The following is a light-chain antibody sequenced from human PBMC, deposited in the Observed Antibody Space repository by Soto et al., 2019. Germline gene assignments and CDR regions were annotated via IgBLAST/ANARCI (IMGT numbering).Light chain of an antibody. J-gene: IGKJ3*01. CDR2: VAS. CDR3: QQYNNWPLT. V-gene: IGKV3-15*01. CDR1: QSVSSN. Sequence: IVLTQFPATLSVSAWERATLSCGASQSVSSNLAWYQKKPGQAPTLLIYVASTRATGIPARFSGSGSGTEFTLTISSLQSEDFAVYYCQQYNNWPLTFGPGTKVDI.